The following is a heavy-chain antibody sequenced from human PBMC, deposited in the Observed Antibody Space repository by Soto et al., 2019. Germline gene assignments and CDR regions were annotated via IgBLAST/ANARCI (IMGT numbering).Heavy chain of an antibody. CDR1: GGTFSSYA. CDR3: ARYRYYDSSGYDYYYYGMDV. J-gene: IGHJ6*02. Sequence: QVQLVQSGAEVKKPGSSVKVSCKASGGTFSSYAISWVRQAPGQGLEWMGGIIPIFGTANYAQKFQGRVTITADESTSTAYMELSSLRSEDTAVYYCARYRYYDSSGYDYYYYGMDVWGQGTTVTVSS. V-gene: IGHV1-69*01. D-gene: IGHD3-22*01. CDR2: IIPIFGTA.